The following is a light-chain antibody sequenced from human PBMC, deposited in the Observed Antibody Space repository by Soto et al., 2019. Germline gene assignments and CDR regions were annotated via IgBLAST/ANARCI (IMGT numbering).Light chain of an antibody. CDR3: QQSYSSPPT. V-gene: IGKV1-39*01. J-gene: IGKJ1*01. CDR2: TAS. CDR1: QSISSY. Sequence: DIQMTQSPSSLSASVGDRVTITCRASQSISSYLNRYQQNPANGPNLLISTASSLESGVPLRFSGSRSGPDFTLTIRSFQPEDFATYHCQQSYSSPPTFGQGTKVDIK.